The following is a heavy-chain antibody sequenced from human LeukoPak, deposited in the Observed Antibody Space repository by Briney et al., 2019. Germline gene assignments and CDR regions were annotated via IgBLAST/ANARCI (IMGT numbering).Heavy chain of an antibody. J-gene: IGHJ4*02. CDR3: ARVEVDTRHYDY. V-gene: IGHV3-66*02. CDR2: TYSGCST. D-gene: IGHD5-18*01. CDR1: GFTLISNY. Sequence: GYRSLSCAASGFTLISNYMSWVRHAPGKGLEWGSVTYSGCSTYYADSVKGRFTISRDNSKNTLYLQMNSLKDEDMYVYYCARVEVDTRHYDYWGQGTLVTVSS.